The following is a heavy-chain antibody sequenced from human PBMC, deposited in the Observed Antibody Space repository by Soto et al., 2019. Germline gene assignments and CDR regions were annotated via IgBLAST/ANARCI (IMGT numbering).Heavy chain of an antibody. CDR3: ARDMYSSDYFVKWFEP. V-gene: IGHV3-30*04. D-gene: IGHD6-19*01. CDR2: ISKDGMNK. CDR1: GFSFSSYA. Sequence: QVRLVESGGGVVQPGRSLRLSCTASGFSFSSYAMYWFRQPPGKGLEWVAVISKDGMNKNYADSVKGRVIVSRDNANYSVDLELNSLRGEDTAMYYCARDMYSSDYFVKWFEPWGQGTLVTVSS. J-gene: IGHJ5*02.